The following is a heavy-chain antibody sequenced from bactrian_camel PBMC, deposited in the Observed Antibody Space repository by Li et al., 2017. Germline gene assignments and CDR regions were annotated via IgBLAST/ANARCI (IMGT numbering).Heavy chain of an antibody. CDR1: GYTDSVAV. J-gene: IGHJ6*01. Sequence: QVQLVESGAGSVEAGGSLRLSCTMSGYTDSVAVMGWWRQAPGKERELVASINTRGGSTAYADSIKGRFTISRDNAKNTLYLQMNSLKTEDTAVYYCAADGRGAVGSGSWCVGPPQIGVWGQGTQVTVS. D-gene: IGHD3*01. CDR3: AADGRGAVGSGSWCVGPPQIGV. CDR2: INTRGGST. V-gene: IGHV3S54*01.